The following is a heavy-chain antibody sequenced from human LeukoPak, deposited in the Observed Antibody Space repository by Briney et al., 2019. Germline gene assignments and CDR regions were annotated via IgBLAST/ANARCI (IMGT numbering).Heavy chain of an antibody. V-gene: IGHV1-69*13. Sequence: SVKVSCKASGGTFSSYAISWVRQAPGQGLEWMGGTIPIFGAANYAQKFQGRVTITADESTSTAYIELSSLRSEDTAAYYCARDRCSGGSCYYFDYWGQGTLVAVSS. CDR2: TIPIFGAA. CDR1: GGTFSSYA. J-gene: IGHJ4*02. D-gene: IGHD2-15*01. CDR3: ARDRCSGGSCYYFDY.